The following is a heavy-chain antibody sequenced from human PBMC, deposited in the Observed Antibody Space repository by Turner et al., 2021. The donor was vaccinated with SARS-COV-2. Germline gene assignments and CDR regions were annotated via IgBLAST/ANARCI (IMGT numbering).Heavy chain of an antibody. Sequence: QVQLVESGGGVVQPGTSLRLSCAASGFNFRSYAMHWVRQAPGRGLEWVAVTTYDGSDQYYRDSVKGRFTISRDNSQNTLYLQMNSLRPEDTAVYYCARVGSSWYGEIDYWGQGTLVTVSS. J-gene: IGHJ4*02. CDR2: TTYDGSDQ. CDR1: GFNFRSYA. CDR3: ARVGSSWYGEIDY. V-gene: IGHV3-30-3*01. D-gene: IGHD3-10*01.